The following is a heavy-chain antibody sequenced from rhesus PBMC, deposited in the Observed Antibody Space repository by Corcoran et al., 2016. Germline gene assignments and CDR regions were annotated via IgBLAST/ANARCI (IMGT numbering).Heavy chain of an antibody. D-gene: IGHD4-35*01. CDR1: VGSIGTTY. Sequence: QVQLQESGPGLVKPSETLSLTCAVSVGSIGTTYWTWIRQAPGKGLEWIGYIYGSGSTYYNPSLKSRVTLSVDTSKNQFSLKLTSVTAADTAVYYCARSPSGNYYYFDLWGQGALLTVS. CDR3: ARSPSGNYYYFDL. V-gene: IGHV4S11*01. CDR2: IYGSGST. J-gene: IGHJ1*01.